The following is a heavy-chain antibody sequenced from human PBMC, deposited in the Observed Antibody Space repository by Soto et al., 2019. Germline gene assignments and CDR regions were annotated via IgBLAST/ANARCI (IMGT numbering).Heavy chain of an antibody. Sequence: PSETLSLTCSVSGASISSYYYTWIRQTPGKGLEWIGYIYLGGSINYNPSFKSRVIISVDTSKNQFSVRLSSVTAADTAVYYCARDLGSAAAGTGYYYGMDVWGQGTTVTSP. J-gene: IGHJ6*02. CDR2: IYLGGSI. V-gene: IGHV4-59*01. CDR1: GASISSYY. CDR3: ARDLGSAAAGTGYYYGMDV. D-gene: IGHD6-13*01.